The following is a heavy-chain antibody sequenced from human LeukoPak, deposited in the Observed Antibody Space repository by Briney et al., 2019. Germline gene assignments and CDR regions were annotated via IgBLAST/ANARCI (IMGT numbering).Heavy chain of an antibody. J-gene: IGHJ4*02. CDR1: GFTFSRYD. D-gene: IGHD2-15*01. V-gene: IGHV3-13*01. Sequence: GGSLRLSCAAAGFTFSRYDIPWVRQATGKGLEWVSAIGSAGDTYYLDSVKGRFTISRENVKNSAHLQMNSLRAGDTALYFCARVTYDSGGHYYIDHWGQGTLVTVSS. CDR2: IGSAGDT. CDR3: ARVTYDSGGHYYIDH.